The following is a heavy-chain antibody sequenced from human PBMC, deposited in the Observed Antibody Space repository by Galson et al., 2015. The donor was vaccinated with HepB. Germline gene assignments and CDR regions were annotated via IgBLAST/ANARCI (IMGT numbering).Heavy chain of an antibody. CDR1: GFTFSSYG. J-gene: IGHJ1*01. V-gene: IGHV3-43*02. Sequence: SLRLSCAASGFTFSSYGMHWVRQAPGKGLEWVSLINWDGDSTYYADSMKGRITISRDNSKNSLYLQMNSLKTEDTALYYCAKGGFWSGTNVEYFQHWGQGTLVTVSS. CDR2: INWDGDST. CDR3: AKGGFWSGTNVEYFQH. D-gene: IGHD3-3*01.